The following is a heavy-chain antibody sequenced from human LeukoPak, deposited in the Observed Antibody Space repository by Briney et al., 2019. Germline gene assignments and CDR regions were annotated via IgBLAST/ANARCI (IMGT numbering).Heavy chain of an antibody. V-gene: IGHV1-18*01. CDR2: ISDYNCNT. J-gene: IGHJ5*02. Sequence: ASVQVSCQASGYTFTRYGISWVRQAPGQGREWMGWISDYNCNTNAAQKLQRRVTMTTDTSTSTAYMELRSLRSDDTAVYYCARIPSCKSSGGSCYVQVHWFDPWGQGTLVTVSS. CDR1: GYTFTRYG. CDR3: ARIPSCKSSGGSCYVQVHWFDP. D-gene: IGHD2-15*01.